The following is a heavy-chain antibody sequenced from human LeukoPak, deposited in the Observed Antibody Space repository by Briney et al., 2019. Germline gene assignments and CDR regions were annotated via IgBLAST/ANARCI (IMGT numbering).Heavy chain of an antibody. D-gene: IGHD3-22*01. Sequence: GGSLRLSCAASGFTFSDYYMSWIRQAPGKGLEWVSYISSSSSYTNYADSVKGRFTISRDNAKNSLYLQMNSLRAEDTAVYYCARDGLVVVITAPFDYWGQGTLVTVSS. J-gene: IGHJ4*02. CDR2: ISSSSSYT. CDR3: ARDGLVVVITAPFDY. V-gene: IGHV3-11*06. CDR1: GFTFSDYY.